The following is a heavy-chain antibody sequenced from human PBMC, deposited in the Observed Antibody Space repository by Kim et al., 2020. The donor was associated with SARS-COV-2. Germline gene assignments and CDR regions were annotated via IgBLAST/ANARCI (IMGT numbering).Heavy chain of an antibody. CDR3: ARGYSSSGFGYDSSGYYSEVKHFDY. CDR2: INPNSGGT. V-gene: IGHV1-2*06. Sequence: ASVKVSCKASGYTFTGYYMHWVRQAPGQGLEWMGRINPNSGGTNYAQKFQGRVTMTRDTSISTAYMELSRLRSDDTAVYYCARGYSSSGFGYDSSGYYSEVKHFDYWGQGTLVTVSS. J-gene: IGHJ4*02. D-gene: IGHD3-22*01. CDR1: GYTFTGYY.